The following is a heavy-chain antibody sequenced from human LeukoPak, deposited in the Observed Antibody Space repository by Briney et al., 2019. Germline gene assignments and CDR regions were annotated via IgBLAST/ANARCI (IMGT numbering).Heavy chain of an antibody. CDR2: IILGGSRA. D-gene: IGHD6-19*01. J-gene: IGHJ4*02. CDR1: GFTFSSYR. V-gene: IGHV3-74*01. Sequence: GGSLRLSCAASGFTFSSYRMHWVRQAPGKGLVWVSRIILGGSRATYADSVKGRFTMSRDNAANMLYLQMNSLRADDTAVYYCVRGIAGAANDHWGQGTLVTVSS. CDR3: VRGIAGAANDH.